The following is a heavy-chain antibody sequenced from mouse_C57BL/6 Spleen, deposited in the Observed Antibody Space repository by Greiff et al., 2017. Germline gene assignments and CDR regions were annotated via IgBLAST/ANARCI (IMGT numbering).Heavy chain of an antibody. V-gene: IGHV1-39*01. D-gene: IGHD4-1*02. CDR1: GYSFTDYN. CDR3: ARSQLSNWDPYAMDY. CDR2: INPNYGTT. Sequence: EVKLMESGPELVKPGASVKISCKASGYSFTDYNMNWVKQSNGKSLEWIGVINPNYGTTSYNQKFKGKATLTVDQSSSTAYMQLNSLTSEDSAVYYCARSQLSNWDPYAMDYWGQGTSVTVSS. J-gene: IGHJ4*01.